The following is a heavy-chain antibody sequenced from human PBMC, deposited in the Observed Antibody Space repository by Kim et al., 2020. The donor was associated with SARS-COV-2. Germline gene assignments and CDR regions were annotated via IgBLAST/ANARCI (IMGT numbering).Heavy chain of an antibody. CDR1: GGSFSGYY. J-gene: IGHJ3*02. CDR3: AKRPAMGRGGAFDI. CDR2: INHSGST. D-gene: IGHD5-18*01. V-gene: IGHV4-34*01. Sequence: SETLSLTCAVYGGSFSGYYWSWIRQPPGKGLEWIGEINHSGSTNYNPSLKSRVTISVDTSKNQFSLKLSSVTAADTAVYYCAKRPAMGRGGAFDIWGQGTMVTVSS.